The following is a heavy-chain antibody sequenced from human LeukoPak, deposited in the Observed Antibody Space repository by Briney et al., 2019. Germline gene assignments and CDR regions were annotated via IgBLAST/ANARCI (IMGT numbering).Heavy chain of an antibody. CDR2: IYHSGST. Sequence: PSETLSLTCTVSGYSISSGHYWGWIRQPPGKGLEWIGSIYHSGSTYYNPSLKSRVTISVDTSKNQFSLKLSSVTAADTAVYYCARTPLVGSYGYYFDYWGQGTLVTVSS. CDR1: GYSISSGHY. J-gene: IGHJ4*02. CDR3: ARTPLVGSYGYYFDY. V-gene: IGHV4-38-2*02. D-gene: IGHD1-26*01.